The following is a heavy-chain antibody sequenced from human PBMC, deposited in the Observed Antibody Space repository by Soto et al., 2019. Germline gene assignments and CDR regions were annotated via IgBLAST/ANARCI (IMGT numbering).Heavy chain of an antibody. CDR2: ISGSGGST. V-gene: IGHV3-23*01. J-gene: IGHJ6*02. CDR3: ADGGAIFGVAEYYYYGMDV. CDR1: GFTFSSYA. Sequence: GGSLRLSCAASGFTFSSYAMSWVRQAPGKGLEWVSAISGSGGSTYYADSVKGRFTISRDNSKNTLYLQMNSLRAEDTAVYYCADGGAIFGVAEYYYYGMDVWGQGTTVTVSS. D-gene: IGHD3-3*01.